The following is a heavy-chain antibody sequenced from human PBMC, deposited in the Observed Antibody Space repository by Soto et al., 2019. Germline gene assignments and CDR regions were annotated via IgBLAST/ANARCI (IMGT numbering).Heavy chain of an antibody. J-gene: IGHJ6*02. CDR3: ARGPYSNYTYYYYYYGMDV. Sequence: GGSLRLSCAASGFTFSSYGMHWVRQAPGKGLEWVAVIWYDGSNKYYADSVKGRFTISRDNSKNTLYLQMNSLRAEDTAVYYCARGPYSNYTYYYYYYGMDVWGQGTTVTVSS. V-gene: IGHV3-33*01. CDR2: IWYDGSNK. CDR1: GFTFSSYG. D-gene: IGHD4-4*01.